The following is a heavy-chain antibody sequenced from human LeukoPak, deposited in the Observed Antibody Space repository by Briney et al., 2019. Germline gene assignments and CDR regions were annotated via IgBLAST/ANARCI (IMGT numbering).Heavy chain of an antibody. V-gene: IGHV1-69*05. D-gene: IGHD3-22*01. CDR2: IIPIFGTA. J-gene: IGHJ5*02. Sequence: ASVKVSRKASGGTFSSYAISWVRQAPGQGLEWMGRIIPIFGTANYAQKFQGRVTITTDESTSTAYMELSSLRSEDTAVYYCARDLPYYDSSGYDHRRWFDPWGQGTLVTVSS. CDR1: GGTFSSYA. CDR3: ARDLPYYDSSGYDHRRWFDP.